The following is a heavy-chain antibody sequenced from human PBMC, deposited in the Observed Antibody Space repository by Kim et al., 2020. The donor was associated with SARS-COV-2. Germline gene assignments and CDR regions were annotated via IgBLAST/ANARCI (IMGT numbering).Heavy chain of an antibody. V-gene: IGHV5-51*01. Sequence: GESLKISCQGSGYDFSRYWIGRVCQRPGRGLEWLGMFYSPDSDTAYNPSFKGQVTVSGDTSVSTGYLHWARLEASDSGIYYCVRRGGLWPPPDPWGSETQVSVSS. CDR2: FYSPDSDT. J-gene: IGHJ5*02. CDR3: VRRGGLWPPPDP. D-gene: IGHD2-21*01. CDR1: GYDFSRYW.